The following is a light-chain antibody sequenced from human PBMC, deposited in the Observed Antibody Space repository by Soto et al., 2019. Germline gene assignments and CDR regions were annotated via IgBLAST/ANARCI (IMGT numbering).Light chain of an antibody. CDR1: QSIDSW. CDR3: QQYSRYSAGT. Sequence: DIQMTQSPSTLSASVGDRVTITCRASQSIDSWLAWYQQKPGKTPNLLIYEASSLESGVPSRFSGSGSGTEFTLTISSLQPDDFATYYCQQYSRYSAGTFGQGTKVEIK. V-gene: IGKV1-5*03. J-gene: IGKJ1*01. CDR2: EAS.